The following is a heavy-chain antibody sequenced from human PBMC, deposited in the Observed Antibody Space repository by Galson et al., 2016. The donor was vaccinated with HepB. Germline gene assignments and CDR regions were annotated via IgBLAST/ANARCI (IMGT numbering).Heavy chain of an antibody. J-gene: IGHJ4*02. CDR3: GRNFYGSTSPDY. CDR1: GLTFGRYW. CDR2: INEDGSLR. D-gene: IGHD2/OR15-2a*01. Sequence: SLRLSCAAPGLTFGRYWMSWVRLAPGKGLEWVANINEDGSLRIYVDSVRGRFTISRDNAKTSLYLQMDSLRAEDTALYYCGRNFYGSTSPDYWGQGILVTVSS. V-gene: IGHV3-7*03.